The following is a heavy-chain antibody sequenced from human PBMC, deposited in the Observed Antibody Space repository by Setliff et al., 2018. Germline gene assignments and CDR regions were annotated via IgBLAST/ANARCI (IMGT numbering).Heavy chain of an antibody. V-gene: IGHV4-34*01. CDR1: GGTFSDYY. Sequence: SETLSLTCAASGGTFSDYYWTWIRQPPGKGLEWIGEIKHSGSTNYNPSLKSRVSISVDTSKNQFSLKLSSVTAADTAVYYCVRTDYSDGRYSMDVWGKGTTVTVSS. D-gene: IGHD6-19*01. CDR2: IKHSGST. CDR3: VRTDYSDGRYSMDV. J-gene: IGHJ6*03.